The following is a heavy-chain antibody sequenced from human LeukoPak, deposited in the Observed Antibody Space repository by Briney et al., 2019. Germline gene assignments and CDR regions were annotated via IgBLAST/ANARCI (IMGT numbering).Heavy chain of an antibody. D-gene: IGHD2-2*03. Sequence: PSETLSLTCTVSGGSISSYYRSWIRQPAGKGLEWIGRIYTSGSTNYNPSLKSRVTISVDKSKNQFSLKLSSVTAADTAVYYCARDEFGYCSSSSCLNYYYYYMDVWGKGTTVTVSS. J-gene: IGHJ6*03. CDR1: GGSISSYY. V-gene: IGHV4-4*07. CDR2: IYTSGST. CDR3: ARDEFGYCSSSSCLNYYYYYMDV.